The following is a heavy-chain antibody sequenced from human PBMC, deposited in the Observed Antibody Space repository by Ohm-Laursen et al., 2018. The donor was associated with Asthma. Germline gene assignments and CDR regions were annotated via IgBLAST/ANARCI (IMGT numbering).Heavy chain of an antibody. J-gene: IGHJ1*01. CDR2: ISTASSFI. CDR3: ARIGPEWELPGREYSLHH. D-gene: IGHD1-26*01. CDR1: GFIVSTKF. Sequence: SLRLSCAASGFIVSTKFMIWVRQIPGKGLEWVASISTASSFIYYADSVRGRFTTSRDNARNSVYLQMNSLRAEDTALYYCARIGPEWELPGREYSLHHWGEGTLVTVSS. V-gene: IGHV3-21*01.